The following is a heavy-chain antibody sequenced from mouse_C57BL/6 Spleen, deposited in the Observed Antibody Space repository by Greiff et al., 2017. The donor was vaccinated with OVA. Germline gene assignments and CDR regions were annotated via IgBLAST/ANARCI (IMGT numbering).Heavy chain of an antibody. CDR3: ARGGYGSSYGYFDV. Sequence: QVQLQQSGAELARPGASVKMSCKASGYTFTSYTMHWVKQRPGQGLEWIGYINPSSGYTKYNQKFKDKATLTADKSSSTAYMQLSSLTSEDSAVYYCARGGYGSSYGYFDVWGTGTTVTGSS. D-gene: IGHD1-1*01. CDR2: INPSSGYT. V-gene: IGHV1-4*01. J-gene: IGHJ1*03. CDR1: GYTFTSYT.